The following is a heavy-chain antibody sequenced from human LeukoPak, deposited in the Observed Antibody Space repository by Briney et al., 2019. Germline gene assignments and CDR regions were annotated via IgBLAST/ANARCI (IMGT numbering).Heavy chain of an antibody. Sequence: SVKVSCKASGFTFTTSAVQWVRQARGQRLEWIGRIVVGSGNTDHAQKFQGRLTITRDISTSTAYMELSSLTSYDTAVYYCAAVPNANAWYWDDAFDIWGQGTMVTVSS. J-gene: IGHJ3*02. CDR2: IVVGSGNT. CDR1: GFTFTTSA. CDR3: AAVPNANAWYWDDAFDI. V-gene: IGHV1-58*01. D-gene: IGHD2-8*02.